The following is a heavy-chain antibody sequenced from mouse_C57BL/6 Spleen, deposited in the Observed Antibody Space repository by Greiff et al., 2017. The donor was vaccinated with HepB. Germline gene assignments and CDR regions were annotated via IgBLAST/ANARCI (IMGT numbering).Heavy chain of an antibody. CDR1: GYAFSSSW. CDR3: ANYDYAMDD. D-gene: IGHD2-4*01. J-gene: IGHJ4*01. V-gene: IGHV1-82*01. CDR2: IYPGDGDT. Sequence: VQLKESGPELVKPGASVKISCKASGYAFSSSWMNWVKQRPGKGLEWIGRIYPGDGDTNYNGKFKGKATLTADKSSSTAYMQLSSLTSEDSAVYFCANYDYAMDDWGQGTSVTVSS.